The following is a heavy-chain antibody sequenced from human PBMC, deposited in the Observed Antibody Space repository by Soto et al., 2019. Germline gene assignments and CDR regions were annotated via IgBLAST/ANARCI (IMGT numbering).Heavy chain of an antibody. CDR2: INAANGNT. CDR1: GYPFATYA. Sequence: ASVKVSCKASGYPFATYAIYWVRQAPGQRLEYMGWINAANGNTKYSQKFRGRVAFTRDTSASTAYMDLSGLTSEDTAVYYCARQGNYGHFDYWGQGTLVTSPQ. V-gene: IGHV1-3*01. J-gene: IGHJ4*02. CDR3: ARQGNYGHFDY. D-gene: IGHD1-7*01.